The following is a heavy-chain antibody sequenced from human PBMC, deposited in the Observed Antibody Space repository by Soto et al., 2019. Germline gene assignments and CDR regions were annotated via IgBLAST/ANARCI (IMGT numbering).Heavy chain of an antibody. Sequence: PGGSLRLSCAASGFTFSSYAMSWVRQAPGKGLEWVSAISGSGGSTYYADSVKGRFTISRENSKNTLYLQMNSLRAEDTAVYYCAKDKGGGITMIVALGAFDIWGQGTMVTVSS. CDR1: GFTFSSYA. J-gene: IGHJ3*02. D-gene: IGHD3-22*01. CDR3: AKDKGGGITMIVALGAFDI. CDR2: ISGSGGST. V-gene: IGHV3-23*01.